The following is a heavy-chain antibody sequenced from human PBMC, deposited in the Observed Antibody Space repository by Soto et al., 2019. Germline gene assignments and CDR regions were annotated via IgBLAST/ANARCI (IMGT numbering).Heavy chain of an antibody. CDR3: PSLSIAVAHFAFDL. Sequence: EVQLVESGGGVVQPGGSLRLSCAASGFTFSGHWMHWVRQAPGEGLVWVSRITPDGSTTDYADSVKGRFSISRDNAKSMVYLQMNSLRVEDTAVYYCPSLSIAVAHFAFDLWGQGTLVTVSS. CDR1: GFTFSGHW. CDR2: ITPDGSTT. D-gene: IGHD6-19*01. J-gene: IGHJ3*01. V-gene: IGHV3-74*01.